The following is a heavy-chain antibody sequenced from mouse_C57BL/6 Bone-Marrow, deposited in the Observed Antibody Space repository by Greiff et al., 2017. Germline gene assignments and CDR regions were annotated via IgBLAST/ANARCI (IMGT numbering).Heavy chain of an antibody. CDR1: GFTFTDYY. CDR2: IRNKANGYTT. D-gene: IGHD1-1*01. V-gene: IGHV7-3*01. Sequence: EVKLVESGGGLVQPGGSLSLSCAASGFTFTDYYMSWVRQPPGKALEWLGFIRNKANGYTTEYSASVKGRFTISRDNSQSILYLQMNALRAEDSATYCCARYRRDYGFAYWGQGTLVTVSA. CDR3: ARYRRDYGFAY. J-gene: IGHJ3*01.